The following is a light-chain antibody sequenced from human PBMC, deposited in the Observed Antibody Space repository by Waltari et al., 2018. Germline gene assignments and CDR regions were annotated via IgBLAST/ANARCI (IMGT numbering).Light chain of an antibody. CDR2: DAS. CDR1: QSVSSY. CDR3: QQRSNWPPLT. V-gene: IGKV3-11*01. J-gene: IGKJ4*01. Sequence: EVVLTQSPATLSLSPGERATRSCRASQSVSSYLAWYQQKPGQAPRLLIYDASNRATGIPARFSGSGSGTDFTLTISGLEPEDFAVYYCQQRSNWPPLTFGGGTKVEIK.